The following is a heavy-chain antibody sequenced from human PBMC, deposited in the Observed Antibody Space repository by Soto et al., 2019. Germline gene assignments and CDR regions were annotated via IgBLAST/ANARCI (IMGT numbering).Heavy chain of an antibody. CDR1: GFTFSNAW. Sequence: EVQLVESGGGLVKPGGSLRLSCAASGFTFSNAWMSWVRQAPGKGLEWVGRIKSKTDGGTTDYAAPVKGRFTISRDDSKNTLYLQMNSLKTEDRAVYYCTTDQNYGDNWFDPWGQGTLVTVSS. CDR3: TTDQNYGDNWFDP. D-gene: IGHD4-17*01. V-gene: IGHV3-15*01. J-gene: IGHJ5*02. CDR2: IKSKTDGGTT.